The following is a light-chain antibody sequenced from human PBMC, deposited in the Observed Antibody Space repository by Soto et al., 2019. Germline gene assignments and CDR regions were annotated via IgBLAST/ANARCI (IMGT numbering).Light chain of an antibody. CDR1: QSVSSNY. V-gene: IGKV3-20*01. J-gene: IGKJ2*01. CDR3: QHYGRSAYT. Sequence: EIVLTQSPGTLSLSPGERATLSCRASQSVSSNYLACYQQKPGQAPRLLIYGASSRATGIPDRCSGSGSGTDFTLTISRLEPDDFAVYYCQHYGRSAYTCGQGTPLEIK. CDR2: GAS.